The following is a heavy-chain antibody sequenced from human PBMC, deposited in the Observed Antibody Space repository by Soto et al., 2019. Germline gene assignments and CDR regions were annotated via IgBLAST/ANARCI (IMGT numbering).Heavy chain of an antibody. D-gene: IGHD3-9*01. V-gene: IGHV3-53*01. Sequence: EVPLVESGGGLIQPGGSLRLSCAASGFIVRNTYMSWVRQAPGRGLEWVSVIYSSGITYYADSVKGRFTISRDNSKNTLYLQMNSLRAEDAAVYYCATEGHDDNYFHYWGQGTLVAVSS. J-gene: IGHJ4*02. CDR2: IYSSGIT. CDR3: ATEGHDDNYFHY. CDR1: GFIVRNTY.